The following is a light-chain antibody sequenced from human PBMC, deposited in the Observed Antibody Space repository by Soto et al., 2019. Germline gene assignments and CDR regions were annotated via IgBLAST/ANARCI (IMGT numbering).Light chain of an antibody. J-gene: IGKJ1*01. CDR2: GAS. CDR1: QSVSTSY. V-gene: IGKV3-20*01. Sequence: EIVLTQSPGTLSLSPGERATLSCRASQSVSTSYLAWYQQRPGQAPRLLIYGASSRATGIPDRFSGSGSGTDFTLTINRLEPEDLAVYFCQQYGSSPTFGQGTKVDIK. CDR3: QQYGSSPT.